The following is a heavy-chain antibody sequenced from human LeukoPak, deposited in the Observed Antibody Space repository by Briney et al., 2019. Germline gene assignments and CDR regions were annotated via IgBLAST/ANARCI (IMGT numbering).Heavy chain of an antibody. D-gene: IGHD3-10*01. CDR1: GGSISSGSYY. Sequence: SQTLSLTCTVSGGSISSGSYYWSWIRQPTGKGLEWIGRIYTSGSTNYNPSLKSRVTISVDTSKNQFSLKLSSVTAADTAVYYCARGRSSMVRGYYYYYMDVWGKGTTVTISS. J-gene: IGHJ6*03. CDR3: ARGRSSMVRGYYYYYMDV. V-gene: IGHV4-61*02. CDR2: IYTSGST.